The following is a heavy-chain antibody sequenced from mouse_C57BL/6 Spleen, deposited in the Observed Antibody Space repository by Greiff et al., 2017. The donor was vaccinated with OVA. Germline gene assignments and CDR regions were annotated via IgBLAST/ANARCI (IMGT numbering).Heavy chain of an antibody. J-gene: IGHJ3*01. V-gene: IGHV1-26*01. Sequence: EVKLQQSGPELVKPGASVKISCKASGYTFTDYYMNWVKQSHGKSLEWIGDINPNNGGTSYNQKFKGKATLTVDKSSSTAYMELRSLTSEDSAVYYCAIHYDYDGFAYWGQGTLVTVSA. D-gene: IGHD2-4*01. CDR3: AIHYDYDGFAY. CDR1: GYTFTDYY. CDR2: INPNNGGT.